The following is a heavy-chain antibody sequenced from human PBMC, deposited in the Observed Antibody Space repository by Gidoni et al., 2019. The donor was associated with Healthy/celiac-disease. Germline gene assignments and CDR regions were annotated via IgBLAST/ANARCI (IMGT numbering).Heavy chain of an antibody. CDR1: GGTFSSYA. J-gene: IGHJ6*02. CDR2: IIPIFGTA. V-gene: IGHV1-69*01. Sequence: QVQLVQSGDEVKKPGSSVKVSCKASGGTFSSYAISWVRQSPGQGLEWMGGIIPIFGTANYAQKFQGRVTITADESTSTAYMELSILRSEDTAVYYCARGTYGSGSYYKMGYYGMDVWGQGTTVTVSS. D-gene: IGHD3-10*01. CDR3: ARGTYGSGSYYKMGYYGMDV.